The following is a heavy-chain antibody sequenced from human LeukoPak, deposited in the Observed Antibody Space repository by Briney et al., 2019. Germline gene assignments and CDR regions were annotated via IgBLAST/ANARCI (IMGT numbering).Heavy chain of an antibody. CDR2: TVGGGSPNT. V-gene: IGHV3-23*01. CDR1: GFYFANYA. D-gene: IGHD5-18*01. CDR3: ARHLSGVTGYTYGRGIDY. J-gene: IGHJ4*02. Sequence: GGSLRLSCAASGFYFANYAMSWVRQAPGKGLEWVSATVGGGSPNTYHADSVKGRFTISRDNSKNSLYLQMNSLRAEDTDVYCCARHLSGVTGYTYGRGIDYWGQGTLVTVSS.